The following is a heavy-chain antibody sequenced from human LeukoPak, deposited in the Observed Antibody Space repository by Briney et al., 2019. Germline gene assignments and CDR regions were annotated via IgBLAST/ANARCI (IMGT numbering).Heavy chain of an antibody. CDR1: GGSISSGGYS. Sequence: PSETLSLTCTVSGGSISSGGYSWSWIRQPPGKGLEWIGYIYHSGSTYYNPSLKSRVTISVDTSKNQFSLKLSSVTAADTAVYYCARARHADYWGQGTLVTVSS. CDR3: ARARHADY. CDR2: IYHSGST. V-gene: IGHV4-30-2*05. J-gene: IGHJ4*02.